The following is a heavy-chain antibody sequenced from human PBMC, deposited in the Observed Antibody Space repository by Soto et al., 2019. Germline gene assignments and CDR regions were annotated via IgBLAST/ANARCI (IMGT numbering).Heavy chain of an antibody. D-gene: IGHD2-15*01. CDR2: IKSKTDGGTT. CDR1: GFTFRNAW. CDR3: TIELGYCSGGSCYS. Sequence: GGSLRLSCAASGFTFRNAWMNWVRQAPGKGLEWVGRIKSKTDGGTTDYAAPVKGRFTISRDDSKNTLYLQMNSLKTEDTAVYYCTIELGYCSGGSCYSWGQGTLVTVSS. J-gene: IGHJ4*02. V-gene: IGHV3-15*07.